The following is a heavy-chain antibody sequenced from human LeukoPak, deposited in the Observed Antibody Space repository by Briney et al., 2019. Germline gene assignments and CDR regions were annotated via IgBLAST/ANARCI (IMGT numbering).Heavy chain of an antibody. CDR3: ARDLRLLGYCSSTSCYKNYYGMDV. CDR1: GGTISSYY. CDR2: IYTSGST. Sequence: PSETLSLTCTVSGGTISSYYWSWIRQPAGQGLEWIGRIYTSGSTNYNPSLKSGVTMSVDTSKNQSSLKLSSVTAADTAVYYCARDLRLLGYCSSTSCYKNYYGMDVWGQGTTVTVSS. D-gene: IGHD2-2*01. V-gene: IGHV4-4*07. J-gene: IGHJ6*02.